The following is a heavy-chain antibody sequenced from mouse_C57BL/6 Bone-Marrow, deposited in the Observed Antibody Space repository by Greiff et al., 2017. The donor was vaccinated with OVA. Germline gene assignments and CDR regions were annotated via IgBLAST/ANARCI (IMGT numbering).Heavy chain of an antibody. CDR3: ARRDYYGSSYRGYAMDY. V-gene: IGHV4-1*01. J-gene: IGHJ4*01. CDR2: INPDSSTI. Sequence: EVQLQQSGGGLVQSGGSLKLSCAASGIDFSRYWMSWVRRAPGKGLEWIGEINPDSSTINYAPSLKDKFIISRDNAKNTLYLQMSKVRSEDTALYYCARRDYYGSSYRGYAMDYWGQGTSVTVSS. D-gene: IGHD1-1*01. CDR1: GIDFSRYW.